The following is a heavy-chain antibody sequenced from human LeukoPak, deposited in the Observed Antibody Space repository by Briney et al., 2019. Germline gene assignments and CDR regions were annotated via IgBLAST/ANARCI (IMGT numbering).Heavy chain of an antibody. D-gene: IGHD4-17*01. J-gene: IGHJ5*02. CDR1: GVSISSYY. CDR3: ARRPEDRYGDPNWFDP. Sequence: AETLSLTCTVSGVSISSYYWSWIRQPPGKGLEWIGYIYYSGSTNYNPSLKSRVTISVDTSKNQFSLKLSSVTAADTAVYYCARRPEDRYGDPNWFDPWGQGTLVTVSS. V-gene: IGHV4-59*08. CDR2: IYYSGST.